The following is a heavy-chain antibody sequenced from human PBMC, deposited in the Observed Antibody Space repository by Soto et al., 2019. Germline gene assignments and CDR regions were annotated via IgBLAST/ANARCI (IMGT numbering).Heavy chain of an antibody. J-gene: IGHJ5*02. V-gene: IGHV3-23*01. CDR1: GFTFSSYA. D-gene: IGHD6-13*01. Sequence: GGSLRLSCAASGFTFSSYAMSWVRQAPGKGLEWVSAISGSGGSKYYADSVKGRFNISRDNSKNTLYLKMNSLRAEDTAVYYCAKDYSDSSSWYAWWFDPWGQGTLVTVS. CDR2: ISGSGGSK. CDR3: AKDYSDSSSWYAWWFDP.